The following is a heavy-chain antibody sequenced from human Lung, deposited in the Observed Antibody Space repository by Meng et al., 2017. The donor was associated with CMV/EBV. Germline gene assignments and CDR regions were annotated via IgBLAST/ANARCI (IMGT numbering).Heavy chain of an antibody. CDR2: INHSGST. D-gene: IGHD6-19*01. CDR3: ARRVAVAGTFSY. V-gene: IGHV4-34*01. CDR1: GGSFSGYY. J-gene: IGHJ4*02. Sequence: CAVYGGSFSGYYWSWIRQPPGKGLEWIGEINHSGSTNYNPSLKSRVTISVDTSKNQFSLKLSSVTAADTAVYYCARRVAVAGTFSYWGQGTLVTVSS.